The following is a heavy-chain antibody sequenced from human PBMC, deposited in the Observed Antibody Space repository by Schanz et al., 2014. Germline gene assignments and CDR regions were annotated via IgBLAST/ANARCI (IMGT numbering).Heavy chain of an antibody. J-gene: IGHJ6*02. CDR3: AKQFLSYYFYGMDV. CDR2: ISGSATTI. D-gene: IGHD4-4*01. Sequence: QVQLVESGGGLVKPGGSLRLSCAASGFTFSDYYMSWIRQAPGKGLEWVSYISGSATTIYYADSVKGRFTISRDNSKNTVYLQMDSLRPEDTAVYYCAKQFLSYYFYGMDVWGQGTTVSVSS. V-gene: IGHV3-11*04. CDR1: GFTFSDYY.